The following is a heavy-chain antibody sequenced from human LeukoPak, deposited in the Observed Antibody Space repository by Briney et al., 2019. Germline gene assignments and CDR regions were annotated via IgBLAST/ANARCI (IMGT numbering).Heavy chain of an antibody. D-gene: IGHD6-19*01. V-gene: IGHV3-23*01. CDR2: IRGSGGSI. J-gene: IGHJ6*03. CDR3: AKDSIAVAGTPRFYYYYMDV. CDR1: GFTFNNYA. Sequence: PGGSLRLSCAASGFTFNNYAITWVRQDPGKGLEWVSTIRGSGGSICYADSVKGRFTISRDNSKNTLYLQMNSLRVEDTATYYCAKDSIAVAGTPRFYYYYMDVWGKGTMVTVSS.